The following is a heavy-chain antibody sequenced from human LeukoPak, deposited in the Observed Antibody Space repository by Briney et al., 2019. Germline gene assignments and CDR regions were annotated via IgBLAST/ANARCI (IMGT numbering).Heavy chain of an antibody. CDR1: GFTFSSYA. CDR2: ISGSGGST. D-gene: IGHD2-2*01. V-gene: IGHV3-23*01. CDR3: AKMNVVVPAAIEGGNFDY. J-gene: IGHJ4*02. Sequence: GGSLRLSCAASGFTFSSYAMSWVPQAPGKGLEWVSAISGSGGSTYYADSVKGRFTISRDNSKNTLYLQMNSLRAEDTAVYYCAKMNVVVPAAIEGGNFDYWGQGTLVTVSS.